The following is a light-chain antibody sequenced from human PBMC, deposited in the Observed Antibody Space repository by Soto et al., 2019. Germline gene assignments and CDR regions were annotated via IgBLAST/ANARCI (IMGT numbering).Light chain of an antibody. CDR2: CAS. Sequence: IVMTQSPDSLAVSLGERATINCKSSQSVLYSSDNRNYLAWYQQKPGQPPKLLIYCASTRESGVPDRFSGSGSGTEFTLTISSLQAEDVAVYYCQQYYGNPFTFGPGTKVDIK. J-gene: IGKJ3*01. CDR3: QQYYGNPFT. V-gene: IGKV4-1*01. CDR1: QSVLYSSDNRNY.